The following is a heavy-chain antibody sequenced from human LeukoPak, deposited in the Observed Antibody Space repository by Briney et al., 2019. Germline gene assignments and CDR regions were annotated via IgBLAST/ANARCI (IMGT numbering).Heavy chain of an antibody. CDR3: AKLMRHMMEDVLDL. J-gene: IGHJ3*01. V-gene: IGHV3-23*01. Sequence: GGSLRLSCAASGLTFSNYAMNWVRQASGRGLEWVSGITDSGRKTYYADSVKGRFSISRDNSKNTLYLQMNSLRAADTAVYYCAKLMRHMMEDVLDLWGQGTVVTVSS. D-gene: IGHD3-16*01. CDR2: ITDSGRKT. CDR1: GLTFSNYA.